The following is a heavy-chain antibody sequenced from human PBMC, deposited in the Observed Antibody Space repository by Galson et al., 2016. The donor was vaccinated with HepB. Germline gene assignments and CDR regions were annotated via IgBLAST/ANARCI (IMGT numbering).Heavy chain of an antibody. D-gene: IGHD6-19*01. Sequence: SVKVSCKASGYTFTSYAISWVRQAPAQALEYLGWIDTSNGNTNYPQKFQDRVTLTTDTSTSTTYMELRSLISDDTAVYYCAIHNSSTWPAGLIFDSWGPGSRVTGSS. CDR3: AIHNSSTWPAGLIFDS. CDR1: GYTFTSYA. J-gene: IGHJ4*02. V-gene: IGHV1-18*01. CDR2: IDTSNGNT.